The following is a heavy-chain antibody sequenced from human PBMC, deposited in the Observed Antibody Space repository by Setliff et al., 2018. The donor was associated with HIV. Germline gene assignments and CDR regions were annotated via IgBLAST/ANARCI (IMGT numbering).Heavy chain of an antibody. J-gene: IGHJ3*02. CDR2: ISSSGSTI. Sequence: PGGSLRLSCAASGFTLSIYEMNWVRQGPGRGLEWVSYISSSGSTIFYADSVKGRFTISRDNAKNSLYLQMNSLRAEDTAVYYCARSHYDSRGYYYRGDAFDIWGLGTMVTVSS. CDR3: ARSHYDSRGYYYRGDAFDI. D-gene: IGHD3-22*01. CDR1: GFTLSIYE. V-gene: IGHV3-48*03.